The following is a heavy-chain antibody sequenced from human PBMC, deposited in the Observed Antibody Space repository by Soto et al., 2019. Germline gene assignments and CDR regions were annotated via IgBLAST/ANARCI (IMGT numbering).Heavy chain of an antibody. CDR2: IYYSGST. CDR1: GGSISSDSYY. D-gene: IGHD3-10*01. Sequence: QLQLQESGPGLVKPSETLSLTCTVSGGSISSDSYYWGWIRQPPGKGLEWIGSIYYSGSTYYNPSLKSRVTISVDTSKNQFSLKLSSVTAADTALYYCARHGSGSYYNNWFDPWGQGTLVTVSS. J-gene: IGHJ5*02. CDR3: ARHGSGSYYNNWFDP. V-gene: IGHV4-39*01.